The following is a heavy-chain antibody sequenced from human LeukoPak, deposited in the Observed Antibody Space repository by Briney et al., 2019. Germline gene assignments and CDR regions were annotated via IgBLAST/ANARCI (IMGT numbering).Heavy chain of an antibody. D-gene: IGHD3-3*01. J-gene: IGHJ6*02. Sequence: SSQTLSLTCTVSGGSISSYYWSWIRQPPGKGLEWIGYIYYSGSTNYNPSLKSRVTISVDTSKNQFSLKLSSVTAADTAVYYCARAGDFWSGYYSYGMDVWGQGTTVTVSS. CDR3: ARAGDFWSGYYSYGMDV. V-gene: IGHV4-59*01. CDR1: GGSISSYY. CDR2: IYYSGST.